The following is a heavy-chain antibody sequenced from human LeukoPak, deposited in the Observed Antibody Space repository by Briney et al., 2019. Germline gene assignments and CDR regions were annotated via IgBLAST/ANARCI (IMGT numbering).Heavy chain of an antibody. Sequence: GGPLRLSCAASGFPFSSYWMLCVRQAPGKGLVWVSRINTDGSSTSYADSVKGRLTISKDNAKKTLYLQMNGLEAEDTAVYYCARRGTYCSSTSCYTKEFWGQRTLVTVSS. D-gene: IGHD2-2*02. V-gene: IGHV3-74*01. J-gene: IGHJ4*02. CDR3: ARRGTYCSSTSCYTKEF. CDR1: GFPFSSYW. CDR2: INTDGSST.